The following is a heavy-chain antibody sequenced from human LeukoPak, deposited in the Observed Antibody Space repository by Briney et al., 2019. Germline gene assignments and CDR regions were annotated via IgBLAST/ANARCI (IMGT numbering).Heavy chain of an antibody. D-gene: IGHD6-13*01. J-gene: IGHJ6*02. V-gene: IGHV3-53*01. Sequence: PGGSLRLSCAAAWFTVSGNYMSWVRQPPGKGLEWVAGIYSGGSTYYADSVKGRFTISRDNSKNTLYLQMSSLRAEDTAVYYCARDPQGEQLDYGMDVWGQGTTVTVSS. CDR3: ARDPQGEQLDYGMDV. CDR1: WFTVSGNY. CDR2: IYSGGST.